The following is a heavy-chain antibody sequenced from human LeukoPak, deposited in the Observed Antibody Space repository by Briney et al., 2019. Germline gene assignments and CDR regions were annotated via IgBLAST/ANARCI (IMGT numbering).Heavy chain of an antibody. J-gene: IGHJ4*02. CDR3: ARDLTPRARDSGGGLYYFDY. V-gene: IGHV1-69*05. CDR1: GGTFSSYA. Sequence: ASVKVSCKDSGGTFSSYAISWVRQAPGQGLEWMGGIITIFGTANYAQKFQGRVTITTDESTSTAYMELSSLRSEDTAVYYCARDLTPRARDSGGGLYYFDYWGQGTLVTVSS. D-gene: IGHD4-23*01. CDR2: IITIFGTA.